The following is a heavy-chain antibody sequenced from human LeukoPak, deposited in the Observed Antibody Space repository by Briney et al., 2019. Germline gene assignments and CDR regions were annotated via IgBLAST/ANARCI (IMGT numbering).Heavy chain of an antibody. CDR1: GESFSGFY. Sequence: PSETLSLTCAVYGESFSGFYWTWIRQPPGKGLEWIGEINHSGSTNYNPSLKSRVTISVDTSKNQFSLKLSSVTAADTAVYYCASSGGSSGYYPFDYWGQGTLVTVSS. J-gene: IGHJ4*02. CDR3: ASSGGSSGYYPFDY. D-gene: IGHD3-22*01. CDR2: INHSGST. V-gene: IGHV4-34*01.